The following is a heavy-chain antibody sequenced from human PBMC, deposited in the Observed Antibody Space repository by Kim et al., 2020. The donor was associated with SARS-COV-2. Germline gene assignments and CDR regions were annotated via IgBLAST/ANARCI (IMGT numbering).Heavy chain of an antibody. CDR1: GFTFDDYA. V-gene: IGHV3-9*01. CDR3: AKDYRYDSTGYFDY. J-gene: IGHJ4*02. CDR2: ISWNSGSI. Sequence: GGSLRLSCAASGFTFDDYAMHWVRQAPGKGLEWVSGISWNSGSIGYVDSVKGRFTISRDNTKNSLYLQMNSLRPEDTALYYCAKDYRYDSTGYFDYWGQGTLVTVSS. D-gene: IGHD3-22*01.